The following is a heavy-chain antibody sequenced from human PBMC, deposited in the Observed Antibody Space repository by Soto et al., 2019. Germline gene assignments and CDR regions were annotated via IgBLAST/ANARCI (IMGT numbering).Heavy chain of an antibody. CDR1: GGSISSGGYY. V-gene: IGHV4-31*03. Sequence: SETLSLTCTVSGGSISSGGYYWSWIRQHPGKGLEWIGYIYYSGSTYYNPSLKSRVTISVDTSKNQFSLKLSSVTAADTAVYYCAASCVGCGGFNYYGMDVWGQRTTVTVSS. J-gene: IGHJ6*02. D-gene: IGHD2-21*01. CDR2: IYYSGST. CDR3: AASCVGCGGFNYYGMDV.